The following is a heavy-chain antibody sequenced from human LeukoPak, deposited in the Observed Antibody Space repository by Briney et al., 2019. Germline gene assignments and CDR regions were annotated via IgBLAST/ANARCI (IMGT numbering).Heavy chain of an antibody. CDR2: IYTSGST. Sequence: PSETLSLTCTVSGGSISSYYWSWIRQPAGKGLEWIGRIYTSGSTNYNPSLKSRVTISVDTSKNQFSLKLSSVTAADTAVYYCAAQYSSSFFDYWGQGTLVTVSS. J-gene: IGHJ4*02. D-gene: IGHD6-13*01. CDR3: AAQYSSSFFDY. CDR1: GGSISSYY. V-gene: IGHV4-4*07.